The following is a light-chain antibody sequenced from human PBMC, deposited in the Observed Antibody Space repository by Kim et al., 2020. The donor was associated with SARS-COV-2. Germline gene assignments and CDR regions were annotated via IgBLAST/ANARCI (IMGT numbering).Light chain of an antibody. CDR2: GAF. CDR1: QSVSSSY. V-gene: IGKV3-20*01. Sequence: ENVLTQSPDTLSLSPGERATLSCRASQSVSSSYLAWYQQKPGQAPRLLIYGAFNRATGIPDRFSDSGSGTDFTLTISRLEPEDFTVYYCQQYGSSPITFGQGTRLEI. CDR3: QQYGSSPIT. J-gene: IGKJ5*01.